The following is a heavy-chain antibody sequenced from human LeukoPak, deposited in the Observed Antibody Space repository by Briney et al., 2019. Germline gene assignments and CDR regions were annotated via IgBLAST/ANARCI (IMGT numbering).Heavy chain of an antibody. V-gene: IGHV3-53*01. J-gene: IGHJ4*02. CDR2: IYSGGST. CDR1: GFTVSSNY. D-gene: IGHD3-10*01. CDR3: ASPVFVGLATRGAFDY. Sequence: GGSLRLPCAGSGFTVSSNYMSGVRQAPGKGLEWVSGIYSGGSTYYADSVKGRFTISRDNSKNTLYLQMNSLRADDTAVYYCASPVFVGLATRGAFDYWGQGTLVTVSS.